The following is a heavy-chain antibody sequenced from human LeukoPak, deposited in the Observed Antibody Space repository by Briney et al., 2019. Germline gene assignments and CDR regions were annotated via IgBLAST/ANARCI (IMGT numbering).Heavy chain of an antibody. D-gene: IGHD6-13*01. CDR3: ARDPRATAAALEGLFDY. CDR2: IYTSGST. V-gene: IGHV4-4*07. Sequence: TSETLSLTCIVSGGSISSYYWSWIRQPAGKGLEWIGRIYTSGSTNYNPSLKSRVTMSVDTSKNQFSLKLSSVTAADTAVYYCARDPRATAAALEGLFDYWGQGTLVTVSS. J-gene: IGHJ4*02. CDR1: GGSISSYY.